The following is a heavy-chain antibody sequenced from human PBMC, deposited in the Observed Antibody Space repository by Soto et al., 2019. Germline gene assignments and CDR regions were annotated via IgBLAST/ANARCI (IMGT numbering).Heavy chain of an antibody. CDR1: GGSISSYY. Sequence: SETLSLTCTVSGGSISSYYWSWIRQPPGKGLEWIGYIYYSGSTNYNPSLKSRVTISVDTSKNQFSLKLSSVTAADTAAYYCERDTRVRTRYYYYYYGMEVWGQGTTVTVSS. V-gene: IGHV4-59*01. D-gene: IGHD3-16*01. J-gene: IGHJ6*02. CDR2: IYYSGST. CDR3: ERDTRVRTRYYYYYYGMEV.